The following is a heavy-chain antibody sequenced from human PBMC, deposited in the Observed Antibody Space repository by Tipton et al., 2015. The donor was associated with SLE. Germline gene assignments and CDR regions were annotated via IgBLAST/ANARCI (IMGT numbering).Heavy chain of an antibody. V-gene: IGHV3-30*03. Sequence: SLRLSCAASGFTFSSYGMHWVRQAPGKGLEWVAVISYDGSNKYYADSVKGRFTISRDNAKNSLYLQMNSLRAEDTAVYYCATSIAAPAAFDIWGQGTMVTVSS. CDR1: GFTFSSYG. CDR2: ISYDGSNK. J-gene: IGHJ3*02. CDR3: ATSIAAPAAFDI. D-gene: IGHD6-6*01.